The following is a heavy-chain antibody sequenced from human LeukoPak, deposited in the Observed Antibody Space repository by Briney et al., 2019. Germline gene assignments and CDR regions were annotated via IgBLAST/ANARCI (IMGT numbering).Heavy chain of an antibody. J-gene: IGHJ6*02. CDR3: AKDGRSYYYYYGMDV. CDR1: GFTFSSYA. CDR2: ISGSGGST. D-gene: IGHD3-16*02. Sequence: GGSLRLSCAASGFTFSSYAMSWVRQAPGKGLEWVSAISGSGGSTYYADSVKGRFTISRDNSKNTLYLQMNSPRAEDTAVYYCAKDGRSYYYYYGMDVWGQGTTVTVSS. V-gene: IGHV3-23*01.